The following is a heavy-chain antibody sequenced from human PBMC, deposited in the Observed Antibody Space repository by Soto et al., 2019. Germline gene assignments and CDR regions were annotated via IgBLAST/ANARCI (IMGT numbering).Heavy chain of an antibody. Sequence: GGSLRLSCAASGFTFSSYAMSWVRQAPGKGLEWVSAISGSGGSTYYADSVKGRFTISRDNSKNTLYLQMNSLRAEDTAVYYCAKDSPRTDGGRSAVFDYWGQGTLVTVSS. CDR3: AKDSPRTDGGRSAVFDY. CDR1: GFTFSSYA. D-gene: IGHD2-15*01. CDR2: ISGSGGST. V-gene: IGHV3-23*01. J-gene: IGHJ4*02.